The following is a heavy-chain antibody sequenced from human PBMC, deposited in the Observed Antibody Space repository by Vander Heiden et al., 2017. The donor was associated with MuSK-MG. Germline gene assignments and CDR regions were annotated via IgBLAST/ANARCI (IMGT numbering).Heavy chain of an antibody. J-gene: IGHJ6*02. CDR3: AREPTRYYYYGMDV. Sequence: QVQLVGSGGGVVQPGRSLGLSWAAAGFTFSSYAMHWVRQAPGKGLEWVAVIWYDGSNKYYADSVKGRFTISRDNSKNTLYLQMNSLRAEDTAVYYCAREPTRYYYYGMDVWGQGTTVTVSS. V-gene: IGHV3-30*04. CDR2: IWYDGSNK. D-gene: IGHD2-2*01. CDR1: GFTFSSYA.